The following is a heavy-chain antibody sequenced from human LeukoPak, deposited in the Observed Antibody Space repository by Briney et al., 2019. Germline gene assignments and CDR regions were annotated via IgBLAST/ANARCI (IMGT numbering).Heavy chain of an antibody. V-gene: IGHV3-7*01. J-gene: IGHJ2*01. Sequence: PGGSLRLSCAASGFNFTSYWMTWVRQAPGKGLEWVANIKYDGSEKYYVGSVRGRFTVSRDNSNTLYLEINSLRPEDTAVFYCARGRSPDYWYFDLWGRGTPVTVSS. CDR2: IKYDGSEK. CDR3: ARGRSPDYWYFDL. CDR1: GFNFTSYW.